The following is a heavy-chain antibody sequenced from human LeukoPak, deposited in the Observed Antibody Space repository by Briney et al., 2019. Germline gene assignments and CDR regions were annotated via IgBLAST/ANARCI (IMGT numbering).Heavy chain of an antibody. CDR3: ARVQSPTAPRSIYFDY. J-gene: IGHJ4*02. D-gene: IGHD2/OR15-2a*01. V-gene: IGHV4-39*07. CDR1: GGSIRSSYYY. Sequence: SGTLSLTCTVSGGSIRSSYYYWGWIRQPPGKGLEWIGSIYDSGSTYYNPSLKSRVTISVDTSKNQFSLKLSSVTAADTAVYYCARVQSPTAPRSIYFDYWGQGTLVTVSS. CDR2: IYDSGST.